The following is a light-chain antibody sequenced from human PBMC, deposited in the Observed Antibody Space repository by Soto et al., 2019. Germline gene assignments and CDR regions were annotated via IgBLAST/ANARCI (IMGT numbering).Light chain of an antibody. CDR1: QSVSSH. CDR2: DAS. Sequence: ESVLTQSPATLSLSRGERATVSCRASQSVSSHLAWYQQKRGQAPRLLIYDASSRASGIPARFSGSGSGTDFTLTISSLEPEDFAVYYCQQGGNWPLTFGQGTRLEI. CDR3: QQGGNWPLT. V-gene: IGKV3-11*01. J-gene: IGKJ5*01.